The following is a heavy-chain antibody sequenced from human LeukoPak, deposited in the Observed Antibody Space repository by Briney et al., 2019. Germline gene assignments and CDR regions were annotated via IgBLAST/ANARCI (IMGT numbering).Heavy chain of an antibody. Sequence: GGSLRLSCAASGFTFSNYTMHWVRQAPGKGLEWLALISYDGSNKYYADSVKGRFTISRDNSKNTLYLQMNSLRAEDTAVYYCAREMATNTNWFDPWGQGTLVTVSS. J-gene: IGHJ5*02. CDR2: ISYDGSNK. CDR1: GFTFSNYT. D-gene: IGHD5-24*01. CDR3: AREMATNTNWFDP. V-gene: IGHV3-30*04.